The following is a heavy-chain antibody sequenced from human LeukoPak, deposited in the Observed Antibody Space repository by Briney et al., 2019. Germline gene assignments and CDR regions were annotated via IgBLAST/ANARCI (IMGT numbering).Heavy chain of an antibody. D-gene: IGHD2-2*01. J-gene: IGHJ5*01. CDR1: GFTFNTYA. V-gene: IGHV3-23*01. CDR3: AKEPREYCSSTSCPNWFDS. CDR2: ISASGGTT. Sequence: PGGSLRLSCAASGFTFNTYAMSWVRQAPGKGLEWVSAISASGGTTYYADSVKGRFTISRDNYENTLFLQMNSLRAEDTAVYYCAKEPREYCSSTSCPNWFDSWGQGTLVTVSS.